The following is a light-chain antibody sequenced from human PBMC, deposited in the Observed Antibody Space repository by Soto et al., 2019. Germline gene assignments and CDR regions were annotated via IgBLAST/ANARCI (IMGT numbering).Light chain of an antibody. CDR3: QQSNTSQQT. CDR2: AAT. CDR1: QTFNNY. Sequence: DIQMPQSPSSLSASVGDTVSITCRAGQTFNNYLNWYQHKPGKVPKLLIYAATALQSGVPSRFSASASGTDFTLTIINVQPEDCGTYYCQQSNTSQQTFGQGTKVDIK. J-gene: IGKJ2*01. V-gene: IGKV1-39*01.